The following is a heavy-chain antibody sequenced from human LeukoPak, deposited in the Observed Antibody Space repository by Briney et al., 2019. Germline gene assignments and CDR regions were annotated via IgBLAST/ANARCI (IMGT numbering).Heavy chain of an antibody. J-gene: IGHJ4*02. D-gene: IGHD3-10*01. CDR1: VGTFSSYA. Sequence: SVTVSCMASVGTFSSYAISWVRQAPGQGLEWMGRMIPIFGTANYAQKFQGRVTISTDESTSTAYMELSSLRSEDTAVYYCAREYGSGSYYDYWGQGTLVTVSS. V-gene: IGHV1-69*05. CDR2: MIPIFGTA. CDR3: AREYGSGSYYDY.